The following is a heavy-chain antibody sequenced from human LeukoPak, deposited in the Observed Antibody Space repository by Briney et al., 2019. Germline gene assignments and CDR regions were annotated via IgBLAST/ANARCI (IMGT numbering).Heavy chain of an antibody. Sequence: SSVKVSCEASGGTFSSYTISWVRQAPGQGLEWMGRIIPIFGTANYAQKFQGRVTITTDESTSTAYMELSSLRSEDTAVYYCARDRGTAGAFDIWGQGTMVTVSS. CDR3: ARDRGTAGAFDI. D-gene: IGHD6-13*01. J-gene: IGHJ3*02. CDR1: GGTFSSYT. V-gene: IGHV1-69*05. CDR2: IIPIFGTA.